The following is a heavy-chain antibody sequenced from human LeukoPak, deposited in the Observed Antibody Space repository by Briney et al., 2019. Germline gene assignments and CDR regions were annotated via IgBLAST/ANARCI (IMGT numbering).Heavy chain of an antibody. CDR3: HPLAFVNN. CDR1: GFTFGGRL. CDR2: IKDDGSTT. V-gene: IGHV3-74*01. J-gene: IGHJ4*02. D-gene: IGHD3-16*01. Sequence: PGGSLRLSYAVSGFTFGGRLMHWVRQAPGKGLVWVALIKDDGSTTNYADSVKGRFTASRDDAKNTVYLQMSSLRAEDTAVYYCHPLAFVNNWGQGTLVTVSS.